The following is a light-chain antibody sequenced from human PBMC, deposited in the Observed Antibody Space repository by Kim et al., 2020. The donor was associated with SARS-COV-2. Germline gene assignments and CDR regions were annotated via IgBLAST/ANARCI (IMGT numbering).Light chain of an antibody. Sequence: IQMTQSPSSLSASVGDRVTITCRATESISSHLNWYQQKPGKAPELLIYGASTLQGGVPSRFTGRGSGTDFTLTITSLQPDDFATYFCQQTYSTSIAFGPGTRLEIK. V-gene: IGKV1-39*01. CDR2: GAS. CDR3: QQTYSTSIA. J-gene: IGKJ5*01. CDR1: ESISSH.